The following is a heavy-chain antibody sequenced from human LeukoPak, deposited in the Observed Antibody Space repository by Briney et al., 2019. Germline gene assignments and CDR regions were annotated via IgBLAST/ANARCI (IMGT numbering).Heavy chain of an antibody. D-gene: IGHD5-24*01. CDR1: GGTFSSYA. CDR3: ARGIQRWLQLSDDGFDI. Sequence: ASVKVSCKASGGTFSSYAISWVRQAPGQGLEWMGWISAYNGNTNYAQKLQGRVTMATDTSTSTAYMELRSLRSDDTAVYYCARGIQRWLQLSDDGFDIWGQGTMVTVSS. J-gene: IGHJ3*02. V-gene: IGHV1-18*01. CDR2: ISAYNGNT.